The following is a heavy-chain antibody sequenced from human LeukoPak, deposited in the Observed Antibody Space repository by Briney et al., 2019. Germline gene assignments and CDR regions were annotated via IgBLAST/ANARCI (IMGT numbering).Heavy chain of an antibody. CDR3: AKWGAAYDFWSGYLPNWFDP. D-gene: IGHD3-3*01. CDR2: ISGSGGST. Sequence: GGSLRLSCAASGFTFSSYAMSWVRQAPGKGLEWVSAISGSGGSTYYADSVKGRFTISRDNSKNTLYLQMNSLRAEDTAVYYCAKWGAAYDFWSGYLPNWFDPWGQGTLVTVSS. V-gene: IGHV3-23*01. CDR1: GFTFSSYA. J-gene: IGHJ5*02.